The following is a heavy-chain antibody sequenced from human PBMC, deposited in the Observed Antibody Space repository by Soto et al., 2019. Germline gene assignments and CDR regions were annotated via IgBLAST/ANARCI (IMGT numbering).Heavy chain of an antibody. J-gene: IGHJ3*02. V-gene: IGHV3-53*01. Sequence: PGGSLRLSCAASGFTVSSSYMSWVRQAPGKGLEWVSLIYSGGSTYYADSVKGRFTISRDNSKNTLYLQMNSLRDEDTAVYSCASGLWWLAPNDAFDIWGQGTMVTVSS. CDR3: ASGLWWLAPNDAFDI. CDR1: GFTVSSSY. CDR2: IYSGGST. D-gene: IGHD6-19*01.